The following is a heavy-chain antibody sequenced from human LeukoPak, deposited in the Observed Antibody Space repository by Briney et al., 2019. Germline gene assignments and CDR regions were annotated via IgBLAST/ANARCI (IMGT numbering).Heavy chain of an antibody. D-gene: IGHD3-10*01. Sequence: PSETLSLTCAVYGGSFSGYYWSWIRQPPGKGLEWIGEINHSGSTNYNPSLKSRVTISVDTSKNQFSLKLSSVTAADTAVYYCARGTALLWFGELRGTWSDPWGQGTLVTVSS. CDR2: INHSGST. CDR1: GGSFSGYY. J-gene: IGHJ5*02. V-gene: IGHV4-34*01. CDR3: ARGTALLWFGELRGTWSDP.